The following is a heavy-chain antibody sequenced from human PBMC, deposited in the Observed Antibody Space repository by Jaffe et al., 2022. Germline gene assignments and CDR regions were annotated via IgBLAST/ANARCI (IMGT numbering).Heavy chain of an antibody. CDR2: IRSKAYGGTT. CDR1: GFTFGDYA. J-gene: IGHJ6*03. V-gene: IGHV3-49*03. CDR3: TRPDYGDYVDYYYMDV. D-gene: IGHD4-17*01. Sequence: EVQLVESGGGLVQPGRSLRLSCTASGFTFGDYAMSWFRQAPGKGLEWVGFIRSKAYGGTTEYAASVKGRFTISRDDSKSIAYLQMNSLKTEDTAVYYCTRPDYGDYVDYYYMDVWGKGTTVTVSS.